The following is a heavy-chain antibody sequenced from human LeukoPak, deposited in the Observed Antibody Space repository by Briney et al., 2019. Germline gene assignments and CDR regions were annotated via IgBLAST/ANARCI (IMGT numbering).Heavy chain of an antibody. V-gene: IGHV1-8*03. Sequence: ASVKVSCKASGYTFTSYDINWVRQATGQGLEWMGWMNPNSGNTGYAQKFQGRVTITRNTSISTAYMELSSLRSEDTAVYYCARDRGYCSSTSCYTFDHWGQGTLVTVSS. J-gene: IGHJ4*02. CDR3: ARDRGYCSSTSCYTFDH. CDR1: GYTFTSYD. D-gene: IGHD2-2*02. CDR2: MNPNSGNT.